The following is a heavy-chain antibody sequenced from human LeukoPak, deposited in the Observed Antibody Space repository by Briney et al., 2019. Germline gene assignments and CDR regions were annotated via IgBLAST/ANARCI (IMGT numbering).Heavy chain of an antibody. D-gene: IGHD2-15*01. J-gene: IGHJ4*02. Sequence: PSETLSLTCAVHGGSFSGFYWTWMRQPPGKGPEWIGEIFDGGRTNYNPSLKSRVTISGDTSTNQFSLKLSSVTAADTAVYYCARAAGYCSGGSCYSDYYFDYWGQGTLVTVSS. V-gene: IGHV4-34*12. CDR3: ARAAGYCSGGSCYSDYYFDY. CDR2: IFDGGRT. CDR1: GGSFSGFY.